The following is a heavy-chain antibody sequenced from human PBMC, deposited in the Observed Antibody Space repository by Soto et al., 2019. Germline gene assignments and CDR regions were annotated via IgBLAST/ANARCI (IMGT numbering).Heavy chain of an antibody. CDR1: GCTFSSYA. V-gene: IGHV1-69*13. J-gene: IGHJ4*02. CDR2: IIPIFGTT. CDR3: ARDRSSSGPFDF. D-gene: IGHD1-26*01. Sequence: SVKVSCKASGCTFSSYAISWVRQAPGQGLEWMGGIIPIFGTTNYAQKFQGRVTITADESTSTAYMELSSLRSEDTAVYYCARDRSSSGPFDFWGQGTLVTVSS.